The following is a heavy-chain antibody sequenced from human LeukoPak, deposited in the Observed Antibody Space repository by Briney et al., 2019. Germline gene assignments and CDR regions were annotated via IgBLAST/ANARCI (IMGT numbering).Heavy chain of an antibody. D-gene: IGHD1-1*01. CDR2: INPESTTT. CDR1: GFTFSSFW. V-gene: IGHV3-74*01. Sequence: GGSVRLSCAASGFTFSSFWRHWVRQVPGKGLVWVSRINPESTTTTSPDTVKGRFTISRDHDRNAMCLQMNSLRVEETAMYYCVKDHTGEQDKWGQGTLVTASS. J-gene: IGHJ1*01. CDR3: VKDHTGEQDK.